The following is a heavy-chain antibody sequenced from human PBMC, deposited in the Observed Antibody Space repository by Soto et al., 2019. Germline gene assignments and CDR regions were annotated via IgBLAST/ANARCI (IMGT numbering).Heavy chain of an antibody. CDR1: GYTLTSYG. D-gene: IGHD4-17*01. V-gene: IGHV1-18*01. J-gene: IGHJ1*01. CDR2: ISTYNGNT. CDR3: ARASGDYGLSEYCQH. Sequence: QVQLVQSGGEVKKPGASVQVSCKASGYTLTSYGISWVRQAPGQGLEWMGWISTYNGNTNYAQKVQGRVTMTTDTYTSTAYMELRSLRSDDTAVYYCARASGDYGLSEYCQHWGQGTLVTVSS.